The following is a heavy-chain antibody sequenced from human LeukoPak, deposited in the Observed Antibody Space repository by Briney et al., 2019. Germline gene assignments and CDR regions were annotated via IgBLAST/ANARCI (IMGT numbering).Heavy chain of an antibody. J-gene: IGHJ5*02. V-gene: IGHV3-23*01. CDR3: AKAPYQYASGSPNWFDP. D-gene: IGHD3-10*01. Sequence: GGSLRLYCVASRFTFSSYAMNWVRQAPGKGLEWVSGIGGSGHSTYYTDSVKGRFTISRDNFKNTLYLQMNSLRADDTAVYYCAKAPYQYASGSPNWFDPWGQGTLVTVSS. CDR2: IGGSGHST. CDR1: RFTFSSYA.